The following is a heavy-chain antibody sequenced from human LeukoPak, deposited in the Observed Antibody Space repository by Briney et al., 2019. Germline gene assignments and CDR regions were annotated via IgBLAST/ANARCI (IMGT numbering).Heavy chain of an antibody. CDR2: ISVYNGNT. V-gene: IGHV1-18*04. Sequence: ASVKVSCKASGYTFTGYYMHWVRQAPGQGLEWMGWISVYNGNTNYAQKLQGRVTMTTDTSTSTAYMELRSLRSDDTAVYYCATGPTPLDYWGQGTLVTVSS. J-gene: IGHJ4*02. CDR3: ATGPTPLDY. CDR1: GYTFTGYY.